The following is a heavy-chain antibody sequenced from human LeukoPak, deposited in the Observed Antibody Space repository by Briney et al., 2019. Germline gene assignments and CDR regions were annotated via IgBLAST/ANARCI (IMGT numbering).Heavy chain of an antibody. CDR2: MYDSGST. CDR1: GGSFSSYY. CDR3: ARHGGSYTFDL. J-gene: IGHJ4*02. D-gene: IGHD1-26*01. V-gene: IGHV4-59*01. Sequence: PSETLSLTCSVSGGSFSSYYWSWIRQPPGKALEFIGYMYDSGSTNYNPSLKSRVTISVDTSKNQFSLRLSSVTAADTAVYYCARHGGSYTFDLWGQGVLVTVSS.